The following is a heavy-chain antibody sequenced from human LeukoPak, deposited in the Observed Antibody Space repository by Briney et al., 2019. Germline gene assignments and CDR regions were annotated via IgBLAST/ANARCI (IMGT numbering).Heavy chain of an antibody. CDR2: IYSGGST. D-gene: IGHD1-26*01. Sequence: GGSLRLSCAASGFTVSSNYMSWVRQAPGKGLEWVSVIYSGGSTYYADSVKGRFTISRDNSKNTLYLQMNSLRAEDTAVYYCASPGSYTGYYYYGMDVWGQGTTVTVSS. CDR3: ASPGSYTGYYYYGMDV. V-gene: IGHV3-66*01. J-gene: IGHJ6*02. CDR1: GFTVSSNY.